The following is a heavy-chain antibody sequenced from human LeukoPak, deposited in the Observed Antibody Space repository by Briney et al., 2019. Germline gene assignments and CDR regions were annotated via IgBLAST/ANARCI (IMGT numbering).Heavy chain of an antibody. J-gene: IGHJ4*01. CDR3: ARVRCSGGRRDLTVWY. CDR1: GYTFTGYY. CDR2: INPNSGGT. D-gene: IGHD2-15*01. V-gene: IGHV1-2*02. Sequence: ASVKVPCKASGYTFTGYYMHWVRQAPGQGLEWMGWINPNSGGTNYAQTFQGRVTMTRDTSISTPYMELSRLRSDDTAVYYCARVRCSGGRRDLTVWYWG.